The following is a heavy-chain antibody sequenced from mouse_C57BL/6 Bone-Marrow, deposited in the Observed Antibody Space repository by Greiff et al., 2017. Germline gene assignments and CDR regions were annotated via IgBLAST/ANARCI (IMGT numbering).Heavy chain of an antibody. V-gene: IGHV2-9-1*01. CDR1: GFSLTSYA. J-gene: IGHJ1*03. D-gene: IGHD1-1*01. CDR2: IWTGGGT. CDR3: ARRRGITTVVATDYFDV. Sequence: VQGVESGPGLVAPSQSLSITCTVSGFSLTSYAISWVRQPPGKGLEWLGVIWTGGGTNYNSALKSRLSISKDNSKSQVFLKMNSLQTDDTARYYCARRRGITTVVATDYFDVGGTGTTVTVSS.